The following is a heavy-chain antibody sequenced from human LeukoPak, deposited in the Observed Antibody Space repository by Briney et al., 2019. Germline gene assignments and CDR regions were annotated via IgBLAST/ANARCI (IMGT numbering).Heavy chain of an antibody. CDR1: GYTFITYD. Sequence: GASVKVSCKASGYTFITYDINWVRQATGQGLEWMGWINTNTGNPTYVQGFTGRFVFSLDTSVSTAYLQISSLQAEDTAVYYCARSNNDGDYLGVGFDYWGQGTLVTVSS. D-gene: IGHD4-17*01. CDR2: INTNTGNP. V-gene: IGHV7-4-1*02. J-gene: IGHJ4*02. CDR3: ARSNNDGDYLGVGFDY.